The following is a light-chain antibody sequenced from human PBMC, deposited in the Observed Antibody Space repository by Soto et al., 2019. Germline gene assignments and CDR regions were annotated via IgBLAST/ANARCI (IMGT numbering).Light chain of an antibody. CDR3: QQYHNWPPYT. J-gene: IGKJ2*01. Sequence: EIVMTQSPATLSVSPGETATLSCRASQSVSSSLAWYQQKPGQAPRLLIYDASTRATGIPARLSGSGSGTEFTLTISSLQSEDFSVYYCQQYHNWPPYTFGQGTKLEIK. CDR1: QSVSSS. CDR2: DAS. V-gene: IGKV3-15*01.